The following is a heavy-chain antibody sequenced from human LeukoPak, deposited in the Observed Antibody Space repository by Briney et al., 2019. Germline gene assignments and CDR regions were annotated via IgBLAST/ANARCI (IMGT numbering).Heavy chain of an antibody. D-gene: IGHD6-13*01. Sequence: GGSLRLSCAASGFTFSSYAMHWVRQAPGKGLEWVAVISYDGSNKYYADSVKGRFTISRDNSKNPLYPQMNSLRAEDTAVYYCASVHYSLWGQGTLVTVSS. CDR1: GFTFSSYA. V-gene: IGHV3-30*14. J-gene: IGHJ4*02. CDR2: ISYDGSNK. CDR3: ASVHYSL.